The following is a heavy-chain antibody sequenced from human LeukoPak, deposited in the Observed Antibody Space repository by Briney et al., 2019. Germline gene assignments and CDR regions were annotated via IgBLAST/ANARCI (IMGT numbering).Heavy chain of an antibody. V-gene: IGHV3-74*03. CDR2: VNFDGSST. CDR3: ARAGPPHYYFDY. Sequence: GGSLRLSCAASGFTFSSYWMHWVRQAPGKGLVWVSRVNFDGSSTKYADSVKGRFAISRDNAKNTLYLQMNSLRAEDTAVYYCARAGPPHYYFDYWGQGTLVTVSS. CDR1: GFTFSSYW. J-gene: IGHJ4*02.